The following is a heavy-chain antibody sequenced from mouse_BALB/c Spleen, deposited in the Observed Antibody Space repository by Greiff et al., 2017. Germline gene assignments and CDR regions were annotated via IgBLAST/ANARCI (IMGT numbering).Heavy chain of an antibody. Sequence: EVNLVESGGGLVKPGGSLKLSCAASGFTFSSYAMSWVRQTPEKRLEWVASISSGGSTYYPDSVKGRFTISRDNARNILYLQMSSLRSEDTAMYYCARGYGFAYWGQGTLVTVSA. D-gene: IGHD1-1*02. CDR3: ARGYGFAY. CDR2: ISSGGST. CDR1: GFTFSSYA. V-gene: IGHV5-6-5*01. J-gene: IGHJ3*01.